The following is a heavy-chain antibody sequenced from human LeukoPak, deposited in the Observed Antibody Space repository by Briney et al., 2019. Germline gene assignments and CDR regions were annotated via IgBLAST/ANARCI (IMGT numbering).Heavy chain of an antibody. CDR2: IIPIFGTA. V-gene: IGHV1-69*01. D-gene: IGHD2-2*01. Sequence: SVKVSCKASGGTFSSYAISWVRQAPGQGLEWMGGIIPIFGTANYAQKFQGRVTITADESTSTAYMELSSLRSEDTAVYYCARAYCSSTSSGCDAFDIWGQGIMVTVSS. CDR3: ARAYCSSTSSGCDAFDI. J-gene: IGHJ3*02. CDR1: GGTFSSYA.